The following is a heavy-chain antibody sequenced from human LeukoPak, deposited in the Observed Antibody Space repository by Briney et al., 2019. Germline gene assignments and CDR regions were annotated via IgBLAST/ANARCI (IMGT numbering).Heavy chain of an antibody. V-gene: IGHV1-69*01. CDR2: IIPIFGTA. Sequence: GASVKVSCKASGDTFSSYAISWVRQAPGQGLEWMGGIIPIFGTANYAQKFQGRVTITADESTSTAYMELSSLRSEDTAVYYCASLRWFGELLTRPDINWFDPWGQGTLVTVSS. J-gene: IGHJ5*02. D-gene: IGHD3-10*01. CDR3: ASLRWFGELLTRPDINWFDP. CDR1: GDTFSSYA.